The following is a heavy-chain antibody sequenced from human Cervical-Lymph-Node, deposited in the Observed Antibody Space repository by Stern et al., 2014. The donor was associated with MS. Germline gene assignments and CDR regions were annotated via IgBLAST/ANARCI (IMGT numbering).Heavy chain of an antibody. D-gene: IGHD3-10*01. CDR2: FAPEDGDT. J-gene: IGHJ2*01. Sequence: QDQLVQSGAEVKKPGASVKVSCKVSGYTLTELSMHWVRKAPGKGLEWMGGFAPEDGDTIYSLQFHGRVDLTEDTSTATAYMELSSLRSEDTAVYYCAGMVRDDWYFDLWGRGTLVTFSS. V-gene: IGHV1-24*01. CDR3: AGMVRDDWYFDL. CDR1: GYTLTELS.